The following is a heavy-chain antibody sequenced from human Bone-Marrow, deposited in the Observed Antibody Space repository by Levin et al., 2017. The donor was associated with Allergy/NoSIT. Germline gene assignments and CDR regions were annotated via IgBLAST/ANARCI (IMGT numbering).Heavy chain of an antibody. V-gene: IGHV4-61*01. J-gene: IGHJ6*02. CDR2: IYSSGRS. CDR3: ARGSPPYYDVLTGLNYSSYALDV. Sequence: SQTLSLTCTVSVGSVSSGSYYWSWIRQPPGKGLEWIGKIYSSGRSNYNPSLKSRLTISVDTSKNQFSLKLRSVTAADTAVYYCARGSPPYYDVLTGLNYSSYALDVWGQGTTVAVSS. D-gene: IGHD3-9*01. CDR1: VGSVSSGSYY.